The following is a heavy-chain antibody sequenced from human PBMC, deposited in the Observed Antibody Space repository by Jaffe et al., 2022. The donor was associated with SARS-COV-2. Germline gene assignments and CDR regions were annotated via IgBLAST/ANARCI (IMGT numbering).Heavy chain of an antibody. CDR2: IYTSGST. V-gene: IGHV4-61*02. J-gene: IGHJ6*02. CDR3: AREERGYSYGHGMDV. Sequence: QVQLQESGPGLVKPSQTLSLTCTVSGGSISSGSYYWSWIRQPAGKGLEWIGRIYTSGSTNYNPSLKSRVTISVDTSKNQFSLKLSSVTAADTAVYYCAREERGYSYGHGMDVWGQGTTVTVSS. CDR1: GGSISSGSYY. D-gene: IGHD5-18*01.